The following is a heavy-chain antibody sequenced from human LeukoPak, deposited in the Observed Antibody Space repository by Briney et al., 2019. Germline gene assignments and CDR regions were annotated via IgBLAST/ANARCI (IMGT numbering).Heavy chain of an antibody. CDR2: INHSGST. CDR3: ARGITMVRGINWFDP. J-gene: IGHJ5*02. D-gene: IGHD3-10*01. Sequence: KTSETLSLTCAVYGGPFSGYYWSWIRQPPGKGLEWIGEINHSGSTNYNPSLKSRVTISVDTSKDQFSLKLSSVTAADTAVYYCARGITMVRGINWFDPWGQGTLVTVSS. V-gene: IGHV4-34*01. CDR1: GGPFSGYY.